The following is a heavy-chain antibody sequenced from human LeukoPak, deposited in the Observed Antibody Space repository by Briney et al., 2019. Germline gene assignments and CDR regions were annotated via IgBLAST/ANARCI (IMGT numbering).Heavy chain of an antibody. Sequence: GASVKVSCKVSGYTFTGYYMYWVRQAPGQGLEWMGWINPNSGDTNYVQKFQGRVTMTRDTSISTAYMELSRLRSDDTAVYYCARDYNVRVRAGGYWGQGTLVTVSS. CDR3: ARDYNVRVRAGGY. V-gene: IGHV1-2*02. D-gene: IGHD5-24*01. J-gene: IGHJ4*02. CDR2: INPNSGDT. CDR1: GYTFTGYY.